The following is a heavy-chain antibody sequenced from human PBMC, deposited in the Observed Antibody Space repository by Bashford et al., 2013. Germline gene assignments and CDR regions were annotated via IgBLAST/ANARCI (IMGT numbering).Heavy chain of an antibody. V-gene: IGHV1-18*01. J-gene: IGHJ6*02. CDR3: ARPLRSPHYYYYGMDV. Sequence: ASVKVSCKASGYTFTSYGISWVRQAPGQGLEWMGWISAYNGNTNYAQKLQGRVTMTTDTSTSTAYMELRSLRSEDTAVYYCARPLRSPHYYYYGMDVWGQGTTVTVSS. CDR2: ISAYNGNT. CDR1: GYTFTSYG.